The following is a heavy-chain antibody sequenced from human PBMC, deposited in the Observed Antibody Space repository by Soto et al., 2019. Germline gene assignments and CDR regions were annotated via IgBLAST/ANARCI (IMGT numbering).Heavy chain of an antibody. CDR2: MNSDGSII. CDR1: GYTLRNHW. Sequence: GGSLRLSCAVAGYTLRNHWIHWVRQAPGKGLEWVSRMNSDGSIINYKDSVKGRFTVSRDNAKNTLYLQMNSLRVEDTAVYYCATAEVDYWGPGTLVTVSS. V-gene: IGHV3-74*01. CDR3: ATAEVDY. J-gene: IGHJ4*02.